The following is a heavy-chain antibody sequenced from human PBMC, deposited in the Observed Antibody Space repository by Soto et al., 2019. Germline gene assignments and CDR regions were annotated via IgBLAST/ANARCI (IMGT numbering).Heavy chain of an antibody. J-gene: IGHJ4*02. CDR1: GFTFSSYS. D-gene: IGHD3-9*01. V-gene: IGHV3-21*01. CDR2: ISSSSSYI. Sequence: PGGSLRLSCAASGFTFSSYSMNWVRQAPGKGLEWVSSISSSSSYIYYADSVKGRFTISRDNAKNSLYLQMNSLRAEDTAVYYCARGASYYDILTGPLDYWGQGTLVTVSS. CDR3: ARGASYYDILTGPLDY.